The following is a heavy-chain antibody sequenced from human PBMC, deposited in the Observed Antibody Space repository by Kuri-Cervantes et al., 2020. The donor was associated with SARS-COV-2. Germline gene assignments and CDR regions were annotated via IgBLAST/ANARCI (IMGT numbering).Heavy chain of an antibody. V-gene: IGHV4-39*07. J-gene: IGHJ4*02. D-gene: IGHD6-19*01. CDR1: GVFISISDYY. CDR3: ARGSAVAGDYFDY. CDR2: INHSGST. Sequence: GSLRLSCTVSGVFISISDYYWGWIRQPPGKGLEWIGEINHSGSTNYNPSLKSRVTISVDKSKNQFSLKLSSVTAADTAVYYCARGSAVAGDYFDYWGQGTLVTVSS.